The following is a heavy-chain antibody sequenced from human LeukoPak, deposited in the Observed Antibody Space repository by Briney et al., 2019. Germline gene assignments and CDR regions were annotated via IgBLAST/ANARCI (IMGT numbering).Heavy chain of an antibody. J-gene: IGHJ4*02. CDR3: ARARRGPLEY. CDR1: GGSISSYY. V-gene: IGHV4-59*01. CDR2: IYYSGST. Sequence: SETLSLTCTVSGGSISSYYWSWIRQPPGKGLEWIGYIYYSGSTNYNPSLKSRVTISVDTSKNQFSLKLSPVTAADTAVYYCARARRGPLEYWGQGTLVTVSS.